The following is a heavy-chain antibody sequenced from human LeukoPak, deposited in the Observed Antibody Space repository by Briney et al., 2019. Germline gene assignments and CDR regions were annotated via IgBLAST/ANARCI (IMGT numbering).Heavy chain of an antibody. D-gene: IGHD6-6*01. J-gene: IGHJ4*02. Sequence: GGSLRLSCTTSGFTFGDHGVSWFRQAPGKGLEWVSSISSSSSYIYYADSVKGRFTISRDNAKNSLYLQMNSLRVEDTAVYYCARGSSSSVLFDYWGQGTLVTVSS. CDR2: ISSSSSYI. CDR3: ARGSSSSVLFDY. CDR1: GFTFGDHG. V-gene: IGHV3-21*01.